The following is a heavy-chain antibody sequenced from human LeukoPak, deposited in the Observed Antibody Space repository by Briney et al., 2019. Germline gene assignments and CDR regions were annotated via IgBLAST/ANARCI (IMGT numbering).Heavy chain of an antibody. Sequence: SETLSLTCAVYGGSFSGYYWSWIRQPPGKGLEWIGEINHSGSTNYNPSLKSRVTISVDTSKNQFSLKLSSVTAADTAVYYCARGGRRIVDYWGQGTLVTVSS. V-gene: IGHV4-34*01. CDR2: INHSGST. J-gene: IGHJ4*02. CDR3: ARGGRRIVDY. D-gene: IGHD1-26*01. CDR1: GGSFSGYY.